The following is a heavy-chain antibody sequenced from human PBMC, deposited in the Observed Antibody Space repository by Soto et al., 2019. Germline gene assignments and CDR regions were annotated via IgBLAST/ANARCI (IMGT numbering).Heavy chain of an antibody. CDR3: ARDSSAWPNYFDS. Sequence: EVQLVESGGGLVQPGGSLRLSCAASGFTINTHAMTWVRQAPGKGLEWVSAFSGRSGDTYYAASVKGRFAISGDNSKNAVILEMNNLRAEDTAVYYCARDSSAWPNYFDSWGQGIQVTVSS. D-gene: IGHD6-19*01. CDR2: FSGRSGDT. V-gene: IGHV3-23*04. J-gene: IGHJ4*02. CDR1: GFTINTHA.